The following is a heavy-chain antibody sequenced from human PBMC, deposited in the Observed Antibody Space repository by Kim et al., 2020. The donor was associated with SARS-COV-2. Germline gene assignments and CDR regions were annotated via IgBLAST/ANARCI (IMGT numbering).Heavy chain of an antibody. CDR2: IYFTGST. V-gene: IGHV4-59*01. Sequence: SETLSLTCGVSGDSIRYYYWSWIRQPPGKGLEWIGYIYFTGSTNYNPSLKSRVTISVDTSKNKFSLRLNTVTAADTAVYYCASLAAGSGLVIWGQGATGT. J-gene: IGHJ6*02. D-gene: IGHD6-13*01. CDR1: GDSIRYYY. CDR3: ASLAAGSGLVI.